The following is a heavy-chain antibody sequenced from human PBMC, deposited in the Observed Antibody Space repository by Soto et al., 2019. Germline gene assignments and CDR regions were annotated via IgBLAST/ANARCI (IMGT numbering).Heavy chain of an antibody. Sequence: QVQLVQSGAEVKKPGSSVKVSCKASGGTFSSYAISWVRQAPGQGLEWMGGIIPISGTANYAQKFQGRVTITADESTSTAYMELSSLRSEDTAVYYCASRGYSYGYHYYYGMDVWGQGTTVTVSS. CDR2: IIPISGTA. J-gene: IGHJ6*02. CDR3: ASRGYSYGYHYYYGMDV. CDR1: GGTFSSYA. D-gene: IGHD5-18*01. V-gene: IGHV1-69*01.